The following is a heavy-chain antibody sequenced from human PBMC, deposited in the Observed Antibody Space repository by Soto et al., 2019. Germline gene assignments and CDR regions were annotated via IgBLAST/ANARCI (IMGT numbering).Heavy chain of an antibody. CDR1: GATFSSYA. D-gene: IGHD3-22*01. Sequence: QVQLVQSGAEVKKPGSSVKVSCKASGATFSSYAISWVRQAPGQGLEWMGGIIPIFGTAIYAQKFQGRVTITADESTSTAYMELSSLRSEDTAVNYCARDGSGYRSRASPMDVWGQGTTVTVSS. J-gene: IGHJ6*02. V-gene: IGHV1-69*01. CDR3: ARDGSGYRSRASPMDV. CDR2: IIPIFGTA.